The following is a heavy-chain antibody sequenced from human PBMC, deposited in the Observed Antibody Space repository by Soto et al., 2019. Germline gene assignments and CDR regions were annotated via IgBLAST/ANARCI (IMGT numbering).Heavy chain of an antibody. D-gene: IGHD3-22*01. CDR3: ARVYYYDSSGYQYFDY. CDR2: ISSSSSTI. CDR1: GFTFSSYS. J-gene: IGHJ4*02. V-gene: IGHV3-48*02. Sequence: TGGSLRLSCAASGFTFSSYSMNWVRQALGKGLELVSYISSSSSTIYYAVSVKGRFTISRDNAKNSLYLQMNSLRDEDTPVYYCARVYYYDSSGYQYFDYWGPGTLVTVSS.